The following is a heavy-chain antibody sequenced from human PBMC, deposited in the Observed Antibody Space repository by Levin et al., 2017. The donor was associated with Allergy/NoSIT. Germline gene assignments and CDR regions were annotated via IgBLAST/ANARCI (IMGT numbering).Heavy chain of an antibody. V-gene: IGHV3-11*03. D-gene: IGHD2-15*01. CDR2: ISRRGDYA. CDR3: ARSVGSRDCSGGSCSNWFDP. CDR1: GFSFSDSY. Sequence: PGGSLRLSCAASGFSFSDSYMTWIRQAPGKGLEWVSYISRRGDYANYADSVKGRFTISRDNAKNSLSLHMNSLRAEYTAVYYCARSVGSRDCSGGSCSNWFDPWGQGTLVTVSS. J-gene: IGHJ5*02.